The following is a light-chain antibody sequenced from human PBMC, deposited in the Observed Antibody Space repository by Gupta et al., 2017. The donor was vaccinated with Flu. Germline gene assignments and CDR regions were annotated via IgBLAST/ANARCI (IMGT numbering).Light chain of an antibody. Sequence: QSVLTQPPSASGTPGQRVPISCSGSYSNIGSNTVNWYQQLPGTAPKLLIYSNNQRPSGVPDRFSGSKSSTSASLAISGLQSEDEADYYCAAWDDSLNGVIFGGGTKLTVL. V-gene: IGLV1-44*01. CDR3: AAWDDSLNGVI. J-gene: IGLJ2*01. CDR2: SNN. CDR1: YSNIGSNT.